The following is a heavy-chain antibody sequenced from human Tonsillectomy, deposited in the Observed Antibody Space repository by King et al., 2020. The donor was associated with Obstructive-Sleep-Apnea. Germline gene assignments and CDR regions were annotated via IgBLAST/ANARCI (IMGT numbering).Heavy chain of an antibody. Sequence: VQLQESGPGLVKPSGTLSLTCVVSGGSISSSHWWSWVRQPPGKGLEWIGEIYHSGSTNYNPSLKSRVTISVDKSKNQFSLKLTSVTAADTAVYYCAGAADYYYYGMDVWGQGTTVTVSS. D-gene: IGHD6-13*01. CDR2: IYHSGST. CDR1: GGSISSSHW. J-gene: IGHJ6*02. V-gene: IGHV4-4*02. CDR3: AGAADYYYYGMDV.